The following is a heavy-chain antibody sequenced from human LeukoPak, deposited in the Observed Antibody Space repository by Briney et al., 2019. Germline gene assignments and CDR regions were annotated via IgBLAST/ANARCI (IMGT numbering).Heavy chain of an antibody. CDR1: GFTFSSYS. CDR2: ISSSSSYI. Sequence: AGGSLRLSCAASGFTFSSYSMNWVRQAPGKGLEWVSSISSSSSYIYYADSVKGRFTISRDNAKNSLYLQMNSLRAEDTAVYYCARDEYSGYEWNYWGQGTLVTVSS. D-gene: IGHD5-12*01. V-gene: IGHV3-21*01. J-gene: IGHJ4*02. CDR3: ARDEYSGYEWNY.